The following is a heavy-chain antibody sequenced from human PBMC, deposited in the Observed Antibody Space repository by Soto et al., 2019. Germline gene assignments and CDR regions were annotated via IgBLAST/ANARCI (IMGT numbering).Heavy chain of an antibody. CDR1: GYSFTSYW. CDR2: IDPSDSYT. V-gene: IGHV5-10-1*01. Sequence: GESLKISCKGSGYSFTSYWISWVRQMPGKGLEWMGRIDPSDSYTNYSPSFQGHVTISADKSISTAYLQWSSLKASDTAMHYCARHLADSSSWYYYYYGMDVWGQGTTVTVSS. D-gene: IGHD6-13*01. CDR3: ARHLADSSSWYYYYYGMDV. J-gene: IGHJ6*02.